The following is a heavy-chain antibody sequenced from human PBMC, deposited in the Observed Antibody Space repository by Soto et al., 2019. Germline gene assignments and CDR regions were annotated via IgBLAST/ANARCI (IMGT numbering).Heavy chain of an antibody. V-gene: IGHV3-48*03. J-gene: IGHJ6*02. CDR2: ISSSGSTI. CDR3: ASDHYDSSGYWYGMDV. D-gene: IGHD3-22*01. Sequence: PGGSLRLSCAASGFTFSSYEMNWVRQAPGKGLEWVSYISSSGSTIYYADSVKGRFTISRDNAKNSLYLQMNSLRAEDTAVYYCASDHYDSSGYWYGMDVWGQGTTVTVSS. CDR1: GFTFSSYE.